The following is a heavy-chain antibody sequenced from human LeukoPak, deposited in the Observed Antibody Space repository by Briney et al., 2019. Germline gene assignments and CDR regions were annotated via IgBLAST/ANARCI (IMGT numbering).Heavy chain of an antibody. V-gene: IGHV1-69*04. D-gene: IGHD3-9*01. CDR1: GGTFSSYA. CDR3: ARDDILTHE. Sequence: VASVNVSCKSSGGTFSSYAISWVRQAPGQGLEWMGRIIPILGIANYAQKFQGRVTITADKSTSTAYMELSSLRSEDTAVYYCARDDILTHEWGQGTLVTVSS. J-gene: IGHJ4*02. CDR2: IIPILGIA.